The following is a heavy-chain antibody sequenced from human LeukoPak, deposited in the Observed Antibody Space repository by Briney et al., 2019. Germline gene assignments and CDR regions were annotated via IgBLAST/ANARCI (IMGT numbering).Heavy chain of an antibody. CDR3: ASLYYYDSSGYYPYYYYGMDV. CDR1: GGTFSSYA. J-gene: IGHJ6*02. D-gene: IGHD3-22*01. V-gene: IGHV1-69*13. Sequence: ASVKVSCKASGGTFSSYAISWVRQAPGQGLEWMGGIIPIFGTANYAQKFQGRVTITADESTSTAYMELSSLRSEDTAVYYCASLYYYDSSGYYPYYYYGMDVWGQGTTVTVSS. CDR2: IIPIFGTA.